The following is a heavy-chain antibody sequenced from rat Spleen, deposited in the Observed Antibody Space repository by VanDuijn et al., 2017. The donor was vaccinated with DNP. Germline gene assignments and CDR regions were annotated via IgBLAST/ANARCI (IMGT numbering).Heavy chain of an antibody. Sequence: EVQLVESGGALVQPGRSLKLSCAAPGFTFSYYDMAWVRQAPTKGLEWVASISNSGGTTYYRDSAKGRFTVSRDNAENTVYLEMNSLRSEDTATYYCTKDLQWYSMDAWGQGTSVTVSS. J-gene: IGHJ4*01. CDR3: TKDLQWYSMDA. CDR2: ISNSGGTT. D-gene: IGHD1-1*01. V-gene: IGHV5S13*01. CDR1: GFTFSYYD.